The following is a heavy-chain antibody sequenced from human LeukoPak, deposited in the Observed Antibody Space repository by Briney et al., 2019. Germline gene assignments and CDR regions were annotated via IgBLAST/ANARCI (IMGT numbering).Heavy chain of an antibody. Sequence: SETLSLTCTVSGGSISRHYWSWIRQPPGEGLGWIGYIYYSGSTNYNPSLKSRVTISVDTSKNQFSLKLSSVTAADTVVYYCARDLRASPRVFDIWGQGKMVTVSS. D-gene: IGHD2-2*01. J-gene: IGHJ3*02. CDR1: GGSISRHY. CDR3: ARDLRASPRVFDI. CDR2: IYYSGST. V-gene: IGHV4-59*11.